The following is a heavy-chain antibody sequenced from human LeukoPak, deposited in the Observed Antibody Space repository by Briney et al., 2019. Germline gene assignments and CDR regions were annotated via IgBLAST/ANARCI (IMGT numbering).Heavy chain of an antibody. D-gene: IGHD3-10*01. Sequence: SETLSLTRTVSGGSISSSNFYWGWIRQPPGKGLEWIGSIYYSGSTYYNPSLKSRVTISVDTSKNQFSLKLSSVTAADTAVYYCARHRYYYRSGSYYGAPYYMDVWGKGTTVTISS. CDR1: GGSISSSNFY. CDR3: ARHRYYYRSGSYYGAPYYMDV. V-gene: IGHV4-39*01. J-gene: IGHJ6*03. CDR2: IYYSGST.